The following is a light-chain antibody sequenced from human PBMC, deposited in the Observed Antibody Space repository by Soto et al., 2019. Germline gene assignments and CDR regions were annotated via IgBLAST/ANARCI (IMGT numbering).Light chain of an antibody. CDR2: GAS. CDR1: QSVSSN. J-gene: IGKJ4*01. CDR3: QQYNNWPGA. Sequence: EIVMTQSPATLSVSPGERATLSCRASQSVSSNLAWYQQKPGQAPRLLIYGASTRATGIPDRFSGSGSGTDFPLTISRLQSEYVAVYYCQQYNNWPGAFGGGTKVEIK. V-gene: IGKV3-15*01.